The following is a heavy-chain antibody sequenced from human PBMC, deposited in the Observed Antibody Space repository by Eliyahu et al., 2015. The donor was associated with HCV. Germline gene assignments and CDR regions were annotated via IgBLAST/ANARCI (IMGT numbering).Heavy chain of an antibody. Sequence: EVQLVESGGGFVQPGGSQRLSCAASXFFFGTFSXNWVRQAPGQGPEWVSYISGDSSSIXYADSVXGRFTISRDNAKNTLYLQMDTXRDDDTAVYYCXRGGVYGDYERAYNXFGPWGQGTLVTVSS. V-gene: IGHV3-48*02. CDR2: ISGDSSSI. J-gene: IGHJ5*01. CDR1: XFFFGTFS. D-gene: IGHD4-17*01. CDR3: XRGGVYGDYERAYNXFGP.